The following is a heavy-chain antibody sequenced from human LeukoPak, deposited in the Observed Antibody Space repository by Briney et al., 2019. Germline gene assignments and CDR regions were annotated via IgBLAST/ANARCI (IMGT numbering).Heavy chain of an antibody. CDR3: ARYNSEWSFDY. J-gene: IGHJ4*02. V-gene: IGHV3-48*01. D-gene: IGHD6-19*01. CDR2: ISSGSTTI. CDR1: RFTFSSYS. Sequence: TGGSLRLSCAASRFTFSSYSLNWVRQAPGRGREWLSYISSGSTTIYYADSVKGRFTISRDNAKNSLYLQMNSLRAEDTAVYYCARYNSEWSFDYWGQGTLVTVSS.